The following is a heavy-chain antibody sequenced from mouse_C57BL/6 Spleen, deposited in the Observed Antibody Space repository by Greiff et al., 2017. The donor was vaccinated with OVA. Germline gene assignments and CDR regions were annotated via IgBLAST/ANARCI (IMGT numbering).Heavy chain of an antibody. V-gene: IGHV1-55*01. CDR1: GYTFTSYW. CDR2: IYPGSGST. Sequence: VKLQQPGAELVKPGASVKMSCKASGYTFTSYWITWVKQRPGQGLEWIGDIYPGSGSTNYNEKFKSKATLTVDTSSSTAYMQLSSLTSEDSAVYYCAYYYGSSTYAMDYWGQGTSVTVSS. CDR3: AYYYGSSTYAMDY. J-gene: IGHJ4*01. D-gene: IGHD1-1*01.